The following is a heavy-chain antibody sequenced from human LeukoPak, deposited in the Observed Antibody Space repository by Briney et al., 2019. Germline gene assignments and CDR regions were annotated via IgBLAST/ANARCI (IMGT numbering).Heavy chain of an antibody. CDR1: GCTFTTYY. CDR2: INPRGGST. J-gene: IGHJ4*02. CDR3: ARGGGPGNYPFDF. D-gene: IGHD1-7*01. Sequence: ASVKVSCKASGCTFTTYYMHWVRQAPGQGLEWVGIINPRGGSTTYAQKFQGRVTMTRDTSTSTVYMELSSLKSDDTAVYYCARGGGPGNYPFDFWGQGTLVTASS. V-gene: IGHV1-46*01.